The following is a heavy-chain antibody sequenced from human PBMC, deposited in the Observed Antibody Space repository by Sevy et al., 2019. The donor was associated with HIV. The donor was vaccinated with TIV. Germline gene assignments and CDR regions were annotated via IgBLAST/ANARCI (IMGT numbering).Heavy chain of an antibody. CDR2: IKSKTDGGSE. Sequence: GGSLRLSCAASGFTFRNAWMSWVRQAPGKGLEWVGRIKSKTDGGSEDYAAPVKGRFTISRDDSKSTVSLQMNSLKTEDTAVYYCSTDRGARDTWGPGTLVTVSS. CDR1: GFTFRNAW. CDR3: STDRGARDT. J-gene: IGHJ4*02. V-gene: IGHV3-15*01.